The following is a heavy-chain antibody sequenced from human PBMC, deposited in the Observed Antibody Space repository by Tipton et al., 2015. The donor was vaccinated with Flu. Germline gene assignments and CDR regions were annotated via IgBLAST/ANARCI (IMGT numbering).Heavy chain of an antibody. CDR3: AEGSIYFDN. V-gene: IGHV3-30*04. CDR2: ISYDGSNK. Sequence: SLRLSCAASGFTFSSYALHWVRQAPGKGLEWVAVISYDGSNKYYADSVKGRFTISRDNSKNTLYLQMNSLRAEDTAVYYCAEGSIYFDNWGQGTLVTVSS. D-gene: IGHD3-10*01. CDR1: GFTFSSYA. J-gene: IGHJ4*02.